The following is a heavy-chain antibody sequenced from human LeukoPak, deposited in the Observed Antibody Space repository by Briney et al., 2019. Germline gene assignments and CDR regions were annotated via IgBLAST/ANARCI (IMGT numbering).Heavy chain of an antibody. V-gene: IGHV1-2*02. D-gene: IGHD3-10*01. Sequence: ASVKVSCKASGYTFTGYYMHWVRQAPGQGLEWMGWINPNSGGTNYAQKFQGRVTMTRDTSISTAYMELSRLRADDTAVYYCARGTHNYYGSGSSTDYWGPGTLVTVSS. J-gene: IGHJ4*02. CDR1: GYTFTGYY. CDR3: ARGTHNYYGSGSSTDY. CDR2: INPNSGGT.